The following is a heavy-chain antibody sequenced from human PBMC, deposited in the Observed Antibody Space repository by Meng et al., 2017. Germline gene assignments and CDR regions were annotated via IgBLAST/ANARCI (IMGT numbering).Heavy chain of an antibody. J-gene: IGHJ3*02. CDR3: ARAVVRDYYGSGSYYPDAFDI. CDR2: IYYSGST. V-gene: IGHV4-59*01. D-gene: IGHD3-10*01. CDR1: GGSISSYY. Sequence: GSLRLSCTVSGGSISSYYWSWIRQPPGKGLEWIGYIYYSGSTNYNPSLKSRVTISVDTSKNQFSLKLSSVTAADTAVYYCARAVVRDYYGSGSYYPDAFDIWGQGTMVTVSS.